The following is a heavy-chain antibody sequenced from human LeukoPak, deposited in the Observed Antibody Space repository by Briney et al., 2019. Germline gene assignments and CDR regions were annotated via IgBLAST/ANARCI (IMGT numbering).Heavy chain of an antibody. Sequence: SETLSLTCTVSGGSISSYYWSWIRQPPGKGLEWIGYIYYSGSTNYNPSLKSRVTISVDTSKNQFSLKLSSVTAADTAVYYCVGKGMVRGKEHFDYWGQGTLVTVSS. D-gene: IGHD3-10*01. CDR3: VGKGMVRGKEHFDY. J-gene: IGHJ4*02. CDR2: IYYSGST. V-gene: IGHV4-59*08. CDR1: GGSISSYY.